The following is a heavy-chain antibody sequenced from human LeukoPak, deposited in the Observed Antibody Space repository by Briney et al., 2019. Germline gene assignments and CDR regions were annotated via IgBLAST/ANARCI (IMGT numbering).Heavy chain of an antibody. J-gene: IGHJ4*02. CDR1: GGSFLTYW. D-gene: IGHD2-21*01. Sequence: GGSLTLSCAASGGSFLTYWRCCGGQPPGGRGVYLSRMNGDGSSTIYADSVKGRFTISRDNAKNTLYLQMNSLRAEDTAVYYCTRNWWGSLDYWGQGALITVSS. CDR2: MNGDGSST. V-gene: IGHV3-74*01. CDR3: TRNWWGSLDY.